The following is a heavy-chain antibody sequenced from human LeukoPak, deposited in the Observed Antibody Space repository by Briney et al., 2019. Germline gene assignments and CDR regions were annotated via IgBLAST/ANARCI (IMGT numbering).Heavy chain of an antibody. D-gene: IGHD1-26*01. CDR2: IWNDGSET. J-gene: IGHJ5*02. Sequence: TGGSLRLSCAASGFIFSNYGMHWVRQAPGKRLEWVAVIWNDGSETFHADSVKGRFTISRDNSKNTLYLQMNSLRAEDTAVYYCAKDLVGATNWFDPWGQGTLVTVSS. CDR1: GFIFSNYG. V-gene: IGHV3-30*02. CDR3: AKDLVGATNWFDP.